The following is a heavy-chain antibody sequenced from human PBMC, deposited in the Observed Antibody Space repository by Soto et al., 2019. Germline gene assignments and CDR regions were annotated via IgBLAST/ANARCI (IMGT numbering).Heavy chain of an antibody. CDR1: GGSISSCY. J-gene: IGHJ3*02. CDR3: ARAGYCSGGSCYHDAFDI. Sequence: SETLSLTCTVSGGSISSCYWSWIRQPPGKGLEWIGYIYYSGSTNYNPSLKSRVTISVDTSKNQFSLKLSSVTAADTAVYYCARAGYCSGGSCYHDAFDIWGQGTMVTVSS. CDR2: IYYSGST. V-gene: IGHV4-59*08. D-gene: IGHD2-15*01.